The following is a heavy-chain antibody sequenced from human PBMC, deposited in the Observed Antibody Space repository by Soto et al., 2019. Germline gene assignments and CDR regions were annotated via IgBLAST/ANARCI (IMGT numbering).Heavy chain of an antibody. CDR2: IYYSGST. CDR3: ARLPWADYRGIIDP. J-gene: IGHJ5*02. Sequence: SETLSLTCTVSGGSISNYYWSWIRHPPGKKLEWIGYIYYSGSTNYNPSLKSRVTISVDTSKNQFSLKLYSVTTADTAMYYCARLPWADYRGIIDPWGQGTLVTVSS. V-gene: IGHV4-59*01. D-gene: IGHD4-17*01. CDR1: GGSISNYY.